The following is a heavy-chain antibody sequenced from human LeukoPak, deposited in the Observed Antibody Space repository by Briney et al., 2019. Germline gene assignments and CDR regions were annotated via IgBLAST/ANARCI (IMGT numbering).Heavy chain of an antibody. J-gene: IGHJ1*01. Sequence: QPGGSLRLSCAASGFTLSSYGMHWVRQAPGKGLEWVAFIRYDGSNKYYADSVKGRFTISRDNSKNTLYLQMNSLRTGDTAVYYCAMGLKGMNRGVIIGWGQGTQVTVSS. CDR3: AMGLKGMNRGVIIG. CDR1: GFTLSSYG. D-gene: IGHD3-10*01. V-gene: IGHV3-30*02. CDR2: IRYDGSNK.